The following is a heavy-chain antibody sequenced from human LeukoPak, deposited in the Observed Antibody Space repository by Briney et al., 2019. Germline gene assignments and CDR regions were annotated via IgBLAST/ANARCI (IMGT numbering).Heavy chain of an antibody. V-gene: IGHV4-39*07. Sequence: SETLSLTCTVSGGSISSSSYYWGWIRQPPGKGLEWIGSIYYSGRTYYNPSLKSRVTISVDTSKNQFSLKLSSVTAADTAVYYCARAVAGTHGYWGQGTLVTVSS. CDR3: ARAVAGTHGY. CDR2: IYYSGRT. CDR1: GGSISSSSYY. J-gene: IGHJ4*02. D-gene: IGHD6-19*01.